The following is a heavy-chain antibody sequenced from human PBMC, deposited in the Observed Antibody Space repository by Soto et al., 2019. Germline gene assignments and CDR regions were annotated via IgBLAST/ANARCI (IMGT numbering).Heavy chain of an antibody. Sequence: QVQLVESGGGVVQPGRSLRLSCAASGFTFSSYGMHWVRQAPGKGLEWVAVISYDGSNKYYADSVKGRFTISRDNSKNTLYLQMNSLRAEDTAVYYCANGDLHDYGDFDAFDIWGQGTMVTVSS. D-gene: IGHD4-17*01. CDR1: GFTFSSYG. CDR3: ANGDLHDYGDFDAFDI. J-gene: IGHJ3*02. V-gene: IGHV3-30*18. CDR2: ISYDGSNK.